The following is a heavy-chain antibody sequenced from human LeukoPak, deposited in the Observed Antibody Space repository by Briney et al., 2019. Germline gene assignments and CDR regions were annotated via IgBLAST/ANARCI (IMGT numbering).Heavy chain of an antibody. CDR2: LYGSGST. CDR3: ATIKRGDIFGYFDF. J-gene: IGHJ4*02. Sequence: DPSETLSLTCTVSGGSISSHYWGWNRQPPGKGLEWIGYLYGSGSTKANPSLESRVTLSADTSKNQFSLRLSSVTAADTAVYYCATIKRGDIFGYFDFWGQGILVAVSS. V-gene: IGHV4-59*11. CDR1: GGSISSHY. D-gene: IGHD5-18*01.